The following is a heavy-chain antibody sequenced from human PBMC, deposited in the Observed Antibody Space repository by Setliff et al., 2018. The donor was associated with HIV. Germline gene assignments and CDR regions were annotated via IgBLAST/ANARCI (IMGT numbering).Heavy chain of an antibody. J-gene: IGHJ4*02. CDR2: INAGNGNT. CDR1: GYNFGNYA. V-gene: IGHV1-3*01. Sequence: ASVKVSCKTSGYNFGNYAINWVRQAPGQGLEWMGWINAGNGNTKYSEKFQGRVTITRDTSATTAYMELSSLTSEDTAIYYCARQKENWQNLFDFWGQGTLVTVSS. CDR3: ARQKENWQNLFDF. D-gene: IGHD1-1*01.